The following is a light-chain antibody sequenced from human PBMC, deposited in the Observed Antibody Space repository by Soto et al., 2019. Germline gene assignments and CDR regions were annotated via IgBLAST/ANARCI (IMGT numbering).Light chain of an antibody. J-gene: IGKJ4*01. CDR3: QQYDNLPLT. CDR1: QDISNY. CDR2: DAS. V-gene: IGKV1-33*01. Sequence: DIQMTQSPSSLSASLGDRVTITFQASQDISNYLNWYQQKPGKAPKLLIYDASNLETGVPSRFSGSGSGTDFTFTISSLQPEDIATYYCQQYDNLPLTFGGGTKV.